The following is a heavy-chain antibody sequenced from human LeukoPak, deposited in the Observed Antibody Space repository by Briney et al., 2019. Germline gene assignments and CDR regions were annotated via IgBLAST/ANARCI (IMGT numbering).Heavy chain of an antibody. J-gene: IGHJ4*02. CDR3: AKDRGTTVSTMGY. CDR1: GFTFSSYG. Sequence: PGGSLRLSCAASGFTFSSYGMHWVRQAPGKGLEWVAVISYDGSNKYYADSVKGRFTISRDNSKNTLYLQMNSLRAEDTAVYYCAKDRGTTVSTMGYWGQGTLVTVSS. CDR2: ISYDGSNK. V-gene: IGHV3-30*18. D-gene: IGHD4-11*01.